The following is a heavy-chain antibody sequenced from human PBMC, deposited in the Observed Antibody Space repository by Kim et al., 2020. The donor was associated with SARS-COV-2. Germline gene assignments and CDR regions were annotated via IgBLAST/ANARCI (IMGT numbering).Heavy chain of an antibody. V-gene: IGHV3-74*01. D-gene: IGHD6-13*01. CDR3: GRARTLGSRCRMYYCDY. J-gene: IGHJ4*02. Sequence: VEGRFTISRDNAKYTLYLKMNRLRAEDTAVYYCGRARTLGSRCRMYYCDYWGQGTLVTVSS.